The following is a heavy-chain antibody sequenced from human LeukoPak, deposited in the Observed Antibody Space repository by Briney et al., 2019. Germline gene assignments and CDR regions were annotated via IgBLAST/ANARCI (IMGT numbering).Heavy chain of an antibody. CDR3: AKDRLRIVMVVAANFDY. CDR2: ISYDGSNK. V-gene: IGHV3-30*18. J-gene: IGHJ4*02. D-gene: IGHD2-15*01. CDR1: GFTFSSYG. Sequence: GGSLRLSCAASGFTFSSYGMHWVRQAPGKGLEWVAVISYDGSNKYYADSVKGRFTVSRDNSKNTLYLQMNSLRAEDTAVYYCAKDRLRIVMVVAANFDYWGQGTLVTVSS.